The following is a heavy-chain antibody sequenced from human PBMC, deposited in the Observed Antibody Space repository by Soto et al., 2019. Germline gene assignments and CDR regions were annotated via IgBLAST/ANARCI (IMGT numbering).Heavy chain of an antibody. V-gene: IGHV1-69*02. D-gene: IGHD2-8*02. CDR1: GGTFSRYT. J-gene: IGHJ6*02. Sequence: QVQLVQSGAEVKKPGYSVKVSCKASGGTFSRYTFTWVRQAPGQGLEWMGRIIPILDIPNYAQNFQGRVTITADKSTSTAYMELSSLRSDDTAVYYCASHFTGVLVLGTSPPGGDNYGWDVWGQGTTVTVSS. CDR2: IIPILDIP. CDR3: ASHFTGVLVLGTSPPGGDNYGWDV.